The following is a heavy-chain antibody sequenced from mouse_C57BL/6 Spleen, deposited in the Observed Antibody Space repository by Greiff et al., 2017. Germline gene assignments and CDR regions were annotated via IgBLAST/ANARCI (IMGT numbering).Heavy chain of an antibody. V-gene: IGHV5-6*01. CDR3: ARQYYGSSPWFAY. J-gene: IGHJ3*01. CDR1: GFTFSSYG. D-gene: IGHD1-1*01. CDR2: ISSGGSYT. Sequence: EVKLVESGGDLVKPGGSLKLSCAASGFTFSSYGMSWVRQTPDKRLEWVATISSGGSYTYYPDSVKGRFTISRDNAKNTLYLQVSSLKCEDTAMYYCARQYYGSSPWFAYWGKGTLVTVSA.